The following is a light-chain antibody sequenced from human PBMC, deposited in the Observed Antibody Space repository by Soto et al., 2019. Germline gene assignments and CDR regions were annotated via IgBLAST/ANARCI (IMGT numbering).Light chain of an antibody. CDR1: QSVSSSY. CDR2: GAS. V-gene: IGKV3-20*01. Sequence: EIVLTQSPGTLSLSPGERATLSCRASQSVSSSYIAWYQQKPGQAPRLLIYGASSRATGIPDRFSGSRSGTDFTLTISRLEPEDFAVYYCQQYGSSPYTFGQGTKLEIK. CDR3: QQYGSSPYT. J-gene: IGKJ2*01.